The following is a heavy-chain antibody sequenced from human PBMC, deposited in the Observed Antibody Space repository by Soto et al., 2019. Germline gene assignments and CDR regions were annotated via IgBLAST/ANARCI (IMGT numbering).Heavy chain of an antibody. CDR1: GGSISSYY. Sequence: PSETLSLTCTVSGGSISSYYWSWIRQTPGKGLEWIGYIYYSGSTNHNPSLKSRVTISVDTSKNQFSLKLSSVTAADTAVYYCAISGRYQGNFDYWGQGTLVTVSS. V-gene: IGHV4-59*08. CDR3: AISGRYQGNFDY. J-gene: IGHJ4*02. D-gene: IGHD1-1*01. CDR2: IYYSGST.